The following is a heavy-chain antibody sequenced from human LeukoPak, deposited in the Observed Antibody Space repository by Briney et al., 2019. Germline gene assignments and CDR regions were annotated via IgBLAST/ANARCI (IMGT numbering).Heavy chain of an antibody. J-gene: IGHJ4*02. Sequence: GGSLRLSCVASGFTFSTYWMTWVRQAPGKGLEWVASINQDGSERYYVDSVRGRFTISRDNAKKSLYLQMNSLRAEDTAVFYCARDNWDYHFNFRGQGTLVTVSS. CDR3: ARDNWDYHFNF. D-gene: IGHD1-7*01. CDR1: GFTFSTYW. V-gene: IGHV3-7*01. CDR2: INQDGSER.